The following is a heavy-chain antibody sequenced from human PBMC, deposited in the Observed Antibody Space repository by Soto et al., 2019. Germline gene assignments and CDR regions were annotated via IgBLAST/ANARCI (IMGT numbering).Heavy chain of an antibody. V-gene: IGHV3-30*18. CDR3: AKSVPDPACRGGGCHRTFDY. D-gene: IGHD2-15*01. CDR1: GFTLGAYV. Sequence: QVQLVESGGGVVQPGGSVRLSCTASGFTLGAYVMHWVRQAQGKGPEWVAAISADGRDLFYAASVEGRFTISRDNSKNTVCLQMNSLTSEDTSVYSCAKSVPDPACRGGGCHRTFDYWGQGTLVTVSS. CDR2: ISADGRDL. J-gene: IGHJ4*02.